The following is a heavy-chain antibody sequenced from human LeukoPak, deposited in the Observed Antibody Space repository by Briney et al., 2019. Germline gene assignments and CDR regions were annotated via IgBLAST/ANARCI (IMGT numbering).Heavy chain of an antibody. J-gene: IGHJ4*02. CDR1: GFTFSSYS. CDR3: ARGGSSWYYFDY. D-gene: IGHD6-13*01. CDR2: ISGSGIRT. Sequence: GGSLRLSCAASGFTFSSYSMNWVRQAPGKGLEWVSGISGSGIRTFSADSVKGRFTISRDNAKNSLYLQMNSLRAEDTAVYYCARGGSSWYYFDYWGQGTLVTVSS. V-gene: IGHV3-21*01.